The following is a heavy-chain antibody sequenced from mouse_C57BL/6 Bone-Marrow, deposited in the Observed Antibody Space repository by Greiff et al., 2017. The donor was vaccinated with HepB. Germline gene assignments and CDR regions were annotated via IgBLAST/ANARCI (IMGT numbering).Heavy chain of an antibody. Sequence: QVQLQQSGAELVRPGASGYTFTDYEMHCVKQTPVHGLEWIGAIDPETCGTAYNQKFKGKATLTADKSSSTAYMELRSLTSEDSAVYYCTRFTWGYFDVWGTGTPGTVSS. CDR1: GYTFTDYE. CDR2: IDPETCGT. J-gene: IGHJ1*03. D-gene: IGHD1-1*01. CDR3: TRFTWGYFDV. V-gene: IGHV1-23*01.